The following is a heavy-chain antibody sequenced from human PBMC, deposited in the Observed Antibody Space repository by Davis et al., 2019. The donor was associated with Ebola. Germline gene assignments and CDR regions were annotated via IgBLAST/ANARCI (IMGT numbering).Heavy chain of an antibody. CDR3: ATGTGYSYGRYWYFDL. Sequence: PGGSLRLSCAASGFTFSSYAMHWVRQAPGKGLEWVAVISYDGSNKYYADSVKGRFTISRDNSKNTLYLQMNSLRAEDTAVYYCATGTGYSYGRYWYFDLWGRGTLVTVSS. J-gene: IGHJ2*01. V-gene: IGHV3-30-3*01. D-gene: IGHD5-18*01. CDR1: GFTFSSYA. CDR2: ISYDGSNK.